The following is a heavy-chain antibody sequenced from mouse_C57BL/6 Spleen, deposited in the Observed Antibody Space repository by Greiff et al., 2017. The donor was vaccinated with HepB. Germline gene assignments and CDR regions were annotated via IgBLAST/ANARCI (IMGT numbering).Heavy chain of an antibody. CDR2: INPNSSTI. CDR3: ARHVHWYFDV. CDR1: GIDFSRYW. Sequence: EASGIDFSRYWMSWVRRAPGKGLEWIGEINPNSSTINYAPSLKDKFIISRYNAKNTLYLQMSKVRSEDTALYYCARHVHWYFDVWGTGTTVTVSS. J-gene: IGHJ1*03. V-gene: IGHV4-1*01.